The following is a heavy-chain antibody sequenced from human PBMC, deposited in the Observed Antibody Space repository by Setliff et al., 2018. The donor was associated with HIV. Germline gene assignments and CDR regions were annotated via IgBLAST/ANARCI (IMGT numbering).Heavy chain of an antibody. J-gene: IGHJ4*02. D-gene: IGHD3-16*01. CDR1: GGTFSSYA. V-gene: IGHV1-69*10. CDR2: IIPILGIA. Sequence: ASVKVSCKASGGTFSSYAISWVRQAPGQGLEWMGGIIPILGIANYAQKFQGRVTITTDESTSTAYMELSSLRFDDTAVYYCARDWAYRPDSWGQGTLVTVSS. CDR3: ARDWAYRPDS.